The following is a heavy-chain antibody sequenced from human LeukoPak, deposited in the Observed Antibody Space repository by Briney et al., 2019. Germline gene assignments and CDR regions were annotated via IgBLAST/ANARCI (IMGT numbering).Heavy chain of an antibody. CDR1: GFTFSSYA. V-gene: IGHV3-23*01. CDR3: AKDVIRPTPRGGWWFDP. Sequence: PGGSLRLSCAASGFTFSSYAMSWVRQAPGKGLEWVSAISGNGGSTYYADSVKGRFTISRDNSKNTLYLQMNSLRAEDTAVYYCAKDVIRPTPRGGWWFDPWGQGTLVTVSS. D-gene: IGHD2-21*01. CDR2: ISGNGGST. J-gene: IGHJ5*02.